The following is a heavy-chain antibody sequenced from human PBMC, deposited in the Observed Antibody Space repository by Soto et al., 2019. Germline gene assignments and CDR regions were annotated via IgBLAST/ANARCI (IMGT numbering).Heavy chain of an antibody. D-gene: IGHD4-17*01. Sequence: GGSLRLSCAASGFTFSSYAMSWVRQAPGKGLEWVSAISGSGGSTYYADSVKGRFTISRDNSKNTLYLQMNSLRAEDTAVYYCAKDPLGGDYEGYFDYWGQGTLVTVSS. CDR1: GFTFSSYA. CDR3: AKDPLGGDYEGYFDY. J-gene: IGHJ4*02. V-gene: IGHV3-23*01. CDR2: ISGSGGST.